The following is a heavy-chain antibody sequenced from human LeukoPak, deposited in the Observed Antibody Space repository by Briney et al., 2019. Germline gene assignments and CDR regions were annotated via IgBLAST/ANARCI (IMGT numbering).Heavy chain of an antibody. CDR2: IYYSGTT. J-gene: IGHJ4*02. CDR3: ARDSASGYSYGYYFDY. D-gene: IGHD5-18*01. Sequence: PSETLSLTCTVSGDSISNYYWSWIRQPPGKGLEWIGYIYYSGTTNYTPSLKSRVTISVDTSKNQFSLKLSSVTAADTAVYYCARDSASGYSYGYYFDYWGQGTLVTVSS. V-gene: IGHV4-59*12. CDR1: GDSISNYY.